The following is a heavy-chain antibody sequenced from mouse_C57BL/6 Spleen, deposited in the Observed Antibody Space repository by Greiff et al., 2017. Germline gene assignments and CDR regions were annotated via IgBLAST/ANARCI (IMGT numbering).Heavy chain of an antibody. Sequence: DVKLVESGAELVRPGASVKLSCTASGFNIKDDYMHWVKQRPEQGLEWIGWIDPENGDTEYASKFQGKATITADTSSNTAYLQLSSLTSEDTAVYYCTAMVTTTGYAMDYWGQGTSVTVSS. V-gene: IGHV14-4*01. J-gene: IGHJ4*01. D-gene: IGHD2-2*01. CDR2: IDPENGDT. CDR1: GFNIKDDY. CDR3: TAMVTTTGYAMDY.